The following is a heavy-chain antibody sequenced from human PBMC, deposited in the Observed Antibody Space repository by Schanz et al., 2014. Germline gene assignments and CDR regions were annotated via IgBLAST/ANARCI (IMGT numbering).Heavy chain of an antibody. CDR1: GYTFTNYG. Sequence: QVQLVQSGGEVKKPGASVRVSCEASGYTFTNYGLNWVRQAPGQGLEWMGRINPNSGDTNYAQKFQGRVTMTRDTSTSTAYMELSRLRSDDTAVYYCARDLKGNDAFDIWGQGTMVTVS. CDR2: INPNSGDT. J-gene: IGHJ3*02. V-gene: IGHV1-2*06. CDR3: ARDLKGNDAFDI.